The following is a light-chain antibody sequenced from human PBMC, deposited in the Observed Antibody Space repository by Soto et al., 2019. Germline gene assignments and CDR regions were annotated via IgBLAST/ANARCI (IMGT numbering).Light chain of an antibody. Sequence: QSALTQPASGSGSPGQSITISCTGTSSDVGGFNYVSWYQQHPGKAPKLMIYDVTNRPSGVSYRVSGSKSGNTASLTISGLKAEAEADYCCNAYSSSSTYVFGTGTKLTVL. V-gene: IGLV2-14*03. CDR3: NAYSSSSTYV. CDR2: DVT. CDR1: SSDVGGFNY. J-gene: IGLJ1*01.